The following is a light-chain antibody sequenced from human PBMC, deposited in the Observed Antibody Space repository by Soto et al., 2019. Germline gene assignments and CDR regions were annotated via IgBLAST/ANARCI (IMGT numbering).Light chain of an antibody. CDR1: QNIHSF. V-gene: IGKV3-11*01. CDR2: DAS. Sequence: EIVLTQSPATVYLSPGESATLSCRASQNIHSFLAWYQQRPGQAPRLLIYDASLRATAIPARFNGSGSGTDFTLTITRLEPEDFAVYYCQQRLFWPLFTFGQGTRLEIK. CDR3: QQRLFWPLFT. J-gene: IGKJ2*01.